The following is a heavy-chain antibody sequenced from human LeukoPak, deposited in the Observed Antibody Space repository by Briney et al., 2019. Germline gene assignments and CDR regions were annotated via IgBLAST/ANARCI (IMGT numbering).Heavy chain of an antibody. J-gene: IGHJ3*02. CDR1: GFTVSSNY. CDR2: IYSGGST. D-gene: IGHD6-19*01. Sequence: PGGSLRLSCAASGFTVSSNYMSWVRQAPGKGLEWVSVIYSGGSTYYADSVKGRFTISRDNSKNTLYLQMNSLRAEDTAVYYCARGASVVAGNDNAFDIWGQGTMVTVSS. V-gene: IGHV3-66*01. CDR3: ARGASVVAGNDNAFDI.